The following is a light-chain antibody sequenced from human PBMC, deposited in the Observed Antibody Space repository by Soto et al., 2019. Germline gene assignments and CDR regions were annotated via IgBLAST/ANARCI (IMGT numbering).Light chain of an antibody. CDR2: EAS. CDR3: QHYDNLPRYT. J-gene: IGKJ2*01. V-gene: IGKV1-33*01. CDR1: QDISNS. Sequence: DIQMTQSPSSLSTSVGERVTITCQASQDISNSLNWYQQKPRKAPNLLIYEASKLQTGVPSRFSGGGSGTHFTFTISILQPEDIATYYCQHYDNLPRYTFGLGTKLEIK.